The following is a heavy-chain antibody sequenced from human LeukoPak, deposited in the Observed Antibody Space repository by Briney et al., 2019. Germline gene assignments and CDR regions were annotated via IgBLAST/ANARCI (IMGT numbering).Heavy chain of an antibody. J-gene: IGHJ4*02. CDR2: INHSGGT. CDR1: GESFGIYY. CDR3: AVGLSFDY. Sequence: SETLSLTCAVYGESFGIYYWSWIRQPPGKGLEWIGEINHSGGTNYNPSLKSRVTISVDISKNQFSLKLTSVTAADTAVYYCAVGLSFDYWGQGTLVTVSS. V-gene: IGHV4-34*01.